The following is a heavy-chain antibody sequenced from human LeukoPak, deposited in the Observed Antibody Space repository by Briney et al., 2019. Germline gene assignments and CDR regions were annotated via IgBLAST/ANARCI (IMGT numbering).Heavy chain of an antibody. CDR1: GFTFKTYT. CDR2: ISSSSSYI. D-gene: IGHD3-10*01. CDR3: ARELPTGTDYFDY. Sequence: GGSLRLSCAASGFTFKTYTTHWVRQAPGMGLEWVSSISSSSSYIFYADSVKGRFTISRDNAKNSLYLQMSSLRAEDAAVYYCARELPTGTDYFDYWGQGTLVTVSS. J-gene: IGHJ4*02. V-gene: IGHV3-21*01.